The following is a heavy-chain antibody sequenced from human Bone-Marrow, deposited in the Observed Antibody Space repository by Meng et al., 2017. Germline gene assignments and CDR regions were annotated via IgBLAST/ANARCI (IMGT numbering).Heavy chain of an antibody. Sequence: QVRLVQPGHGVKKPGSSVKVSCKASGGTFRSYAISWVRQAPGQGLEWMGGIIPIFGTANYAQKFQGRVTITADKSTNTAYMELSSLRSEDTAVYYCARDRMIWFGELLYNWFDPWGQGTLVTVSS. CDR1: GGTFRSYA. D-gene: IGHD3-10*01. CDR3: ARDRMIWFGELLYNWFDP. CDR2: IIPIFGTA. J-gene: IGHJ5*02. V-gene: IGHV1-69*06.